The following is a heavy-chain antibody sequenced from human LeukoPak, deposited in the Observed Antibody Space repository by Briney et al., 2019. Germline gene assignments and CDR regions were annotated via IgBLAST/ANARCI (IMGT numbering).Heavy chain of an antibody. CDR1: GFTFSSYS. CDR2: ISSTSYI. CDR3: ARAGGSTVSHSDY. V-gene: IGHV3-21*01. Sequence: GGSLRLSCAASGFTFSSYSMNWIRQAPGKGLEWVSSISSTSYIYYADSVKGRFTISKDNAKNSLYLQMNSLRAEDTAVYYCARAGGSTVSHSDYWGQGTLVTVSS. D-gene: IGHD4-17*01. J-gene: IGHJ4*02.